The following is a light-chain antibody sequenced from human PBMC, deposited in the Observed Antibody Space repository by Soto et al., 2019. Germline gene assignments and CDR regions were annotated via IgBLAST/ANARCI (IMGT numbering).Light chain of an antibody. J-gene: IGKJ1*01. CDR2: WAS. CDR3: QQYYSTPPT. Sequence: DIVMTQSPDSLAVSLGERATINCKSSQSVLYSPNNKNYLAWYQQKPGQPPKLLIYWASTRESGVPDRFSGSGSGTDFTLTISSLQAEDVAVYYCQQYYSTPPTFGKGTKVDIK. CDR1: QSVLYSPNNKNY. V-gene: IGKV4-1*01.